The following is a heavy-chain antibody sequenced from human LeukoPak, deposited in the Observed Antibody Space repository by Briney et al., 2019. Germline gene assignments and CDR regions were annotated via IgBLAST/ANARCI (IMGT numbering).Heavy chain of an antibody. V-gene: IGHV4-59*12. Sequence: SETLSLTCTISSGSIGSFYWSWIRQPPGKGLEWIGYINFSGSTKSNSALESRITISMDTSKNQFSLKLNSVTAADTAVYYCARDSPLYCSGGSCYSYWGQGTLVTVSS. CDR1: SGSIGSFY. CDR2: INFSGST. J-gene: IGHJ4*02. D-gene: IGHD2-15*01. CDR3: ARDSPLYCSGGSCYSY.